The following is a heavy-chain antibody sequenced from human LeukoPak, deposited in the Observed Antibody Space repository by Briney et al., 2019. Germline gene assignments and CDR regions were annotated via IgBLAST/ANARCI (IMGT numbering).Heavy chain of an antibody. CDR2: IAADGT. CDR1: GFTFSYHV. Sequence: PGGSLRLSCAAPGFTFSYHVMNWVRQAPGKGLEWVSTIAADGTYYADSVKGRFTISRDNSKNTLYLQMSSLRADDTAVYYCAYGGGCSGGSRWYIHRWGQGTLVTVSS. V-gene: IGHV3-23*01. J-gene: IGHJ1*01. CDR3: AYGGGCSGGSRWYIHR. D-gene: IGHD2-15*01.